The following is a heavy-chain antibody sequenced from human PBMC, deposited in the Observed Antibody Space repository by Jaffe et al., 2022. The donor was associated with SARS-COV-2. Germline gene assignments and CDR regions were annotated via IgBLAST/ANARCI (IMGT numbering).Heavy chain of an antibody. CDR1: GFTFSAFA. Sequence: EVQLLESGGDLVQPGGSLRLSCAASGFTFSAFAMSWVRQAPGKGLEWVSAVTVGGDITYYADSVKGRFTVSRDNSKNTLYLQMNSLRAEDTALYFCAKISTKSYKIDPWGQGTLVTVSS. D-gene: IGHD2-2*01. J-gene: IGHJ5*02. V-gene: IGHV3-23*01. CDR2: VTVGGDIT. CDR3: AKISTKSYKIDP.